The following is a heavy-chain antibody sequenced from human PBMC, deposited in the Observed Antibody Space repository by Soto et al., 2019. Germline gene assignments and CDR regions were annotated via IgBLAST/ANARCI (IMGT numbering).Heavy chain of an antibody. CDR1: GGSFSGXS. CDR2: INHIGST. V-gene: IGHV4-34*01. Sequence: LXLXCAVYGGSFSGXSWSWIRQPPGNGLECIGEINHIGSTNYNPSLKSRVTISVDTSKNQFSLKLSSVTAADTALYYCARGWGIAAAGRFYYYGMDVWGQGTTGTVSS. CDR3: ARGWGIAAAGRFYYYGMDV. J-gene: IGHJ6*02. D-gene: IGHD6-13*01.